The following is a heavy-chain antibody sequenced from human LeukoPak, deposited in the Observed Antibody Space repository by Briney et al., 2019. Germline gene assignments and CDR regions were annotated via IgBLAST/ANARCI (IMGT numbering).Heavy chain of an antibody. Sequence: SETLSLTCTVSGGSISSYYWSWIRQPPGKGLEWIGYIYYSGSTNYNPSLKSRVTISVDTSKNQFSLKLSSVTAADTAVYYCARASTSSSGYLRYFFDYWGQGTLVTVSS. J-gene: IGHJ4*02. D-gene: IGHD6-19*01. CDR1: GGSISSYY. CDR3: ARASTSSSGYLRYFFDY. V-gene: IGHV4-59*01. CDR2: IYYSGST.